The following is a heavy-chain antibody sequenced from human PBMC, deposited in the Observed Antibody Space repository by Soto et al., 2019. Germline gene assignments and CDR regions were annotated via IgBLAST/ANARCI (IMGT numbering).Heavy chain of an antibody. CDR1: GFTFSSYG. CDR3: AKDVVVGATTGLGDYYYYYGMDV. V-gene: IGHV3-30*18. Sequence: PGGSLRLSCAASGFTFSSYGMHWVRQAPGKGLEWVAVISYDGSNKYYADSVKGRFTISRDNSKNTLYLQMNSLRAEDAAVYYCAKDVVVGATTGLGDYYYYYGMDVWGQGTTVTSP. J-gene: IGHJ6*02. D-gene: IGHD1-26*01. CDR2: ISYDGSNK.